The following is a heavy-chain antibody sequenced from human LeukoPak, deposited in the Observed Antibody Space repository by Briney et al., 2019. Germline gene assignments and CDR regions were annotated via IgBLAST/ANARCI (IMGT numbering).Heavy chain of an antibody. V-gene: IGHV3-74*01. D-gene: IGHD3-16*02. Sequence: GGSLRLSCAASGFTFDDYTMHWVRQAPGKGLVWVSRINSDGSSTSYADSVKGRFTISRYNAKNSLYLQMNSLRAEDTAVYYCARADYDYVWGSYRQYYFDYWGQGTLVTVSS. CDR1: GFTFDDYT. J-gene: IGHJ4*02. CDR3: ARADYDYVWGSYRQYYFDY. CDR2: INSDGSST.